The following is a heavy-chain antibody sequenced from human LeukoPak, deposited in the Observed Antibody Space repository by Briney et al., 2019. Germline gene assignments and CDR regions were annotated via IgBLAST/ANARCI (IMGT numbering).Heavy chain of an antibody. D-gene: IGHD3-10*01. CDR3: ARALLWFGELPPDC. V-gene: IGHV3-74*01. CDR2: INSDWSIT. CDR1: GFTFNSYW. Sequence: GGSLRLSCAASGFTFNSYWMHWVRQAPGKGLVWVSRINSDWSITSYADSVKGRFTISRDNAKNTLYLQINSLRAEDTAVYYCARALLWFGELPPDCWGQGTLVTVSS. J-gene: IGHJ4*02.